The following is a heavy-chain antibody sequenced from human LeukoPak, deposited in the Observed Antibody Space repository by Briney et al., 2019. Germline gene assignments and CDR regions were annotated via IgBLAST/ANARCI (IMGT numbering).Heavy chain of an antibody. J-gene: IGHJ4*02. CDR2: IYYTGST. Sequence: SEALSLTCIVSGDSISSGDYYWSWIRQSPGRGLEWIGYIYYTGSTFHNPSLQSRVTISVDTSKNQFSLKVSSVTAADTAVYYCARGPDSSGYSTLDYWGQGTLVTVSS. CDR3: ARGPDSSGYSTLDY. V-gene: IGHV4-30-4*08. D-gene: IGHD3-22*01. CDR1: GDSISSGDYY.